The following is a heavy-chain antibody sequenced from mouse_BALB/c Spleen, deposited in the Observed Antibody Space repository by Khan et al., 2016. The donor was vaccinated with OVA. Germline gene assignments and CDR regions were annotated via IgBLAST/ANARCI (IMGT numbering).Heavy chain of an antibody. CDR3: TRFHGGY. V-gene: IGHV9-3-1*01. CDR2: INTYTGKP. Sequence: QIQLVQSGPELKKPGETVKISCKASGYTFTDYVMNWVKQSPGKGLKWMGWINTYTGKPTYADDFKGRFAFSLAPSASTAYLQINSLKNEDTSTYFCTRFHGGYWGQGTTLTVSS. J-gene: IGHJ2*01. CDR1: GYTFTDYV.